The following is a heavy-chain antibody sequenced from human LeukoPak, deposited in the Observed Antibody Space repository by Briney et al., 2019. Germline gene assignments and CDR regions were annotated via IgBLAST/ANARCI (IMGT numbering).Heavy chain of an antibody. Sequence: PGGSLRLSCAASGFTFSSYSMNWVRQAPGKGLEWVSSISSSSSYIYYADSVKGRFTISRDNAKNSLYLQMNGLRAEDTAVYYCARAKIVDTAMVGAFDIWGQGTMVTVSS. CDR1: GFTFSSYS. CDR3: ARAKIVDTAMVGAFDI. D-gene: IGHD5-18*01. J-gene: IGHJ3*02. V-gene: IGHV3-21*01. CDR2: ISSSSSYI.